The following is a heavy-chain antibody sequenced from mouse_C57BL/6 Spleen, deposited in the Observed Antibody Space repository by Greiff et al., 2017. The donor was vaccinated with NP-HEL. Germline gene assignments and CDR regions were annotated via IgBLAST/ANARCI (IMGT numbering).Heavy chain of an antibody. CDR2: IHPSDSDT. V-gene: IGHV1-74*01. CDR3: AIPSYDGYYFYAMDY. J-gene: IGHJ4*01. D-gene: IGHD2-3*01. Sequence: QVQLQQPGAELVKPGASVKVSCKASGYTFTSYWMHWVKQRPGQGLEWIGRIHPSDSDTNYNQKFKGKATLTVDKSSSTAYMQLSSLTSEDSAVYYCAIPSYDGYYFYAMDYWGQGTSVTVSS. CDR1: GYTFTSYW.